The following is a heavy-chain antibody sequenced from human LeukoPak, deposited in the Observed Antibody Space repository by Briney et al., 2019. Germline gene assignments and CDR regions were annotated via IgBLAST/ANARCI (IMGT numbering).Heavy chain of an antibody. CDR3: ARAGAYYDILTGYGYYFDY. Sequence: SETLSLTCTVSGGSISSYYWSWIRQPPGKGLEWFGYIYYSGSTNYNTSLKSRVTISVDTSKNQFSLKLSSVTAADTAVYYCARAGAYYDILTGYGYYFDYWGQGTLVTVSS. J-gene: IGHJ4*02. V-gene: IGHV4-59*01. CDR1: GGSISSYY. D-gene: IGHD3-9*01. CDR2: IYYSGST.